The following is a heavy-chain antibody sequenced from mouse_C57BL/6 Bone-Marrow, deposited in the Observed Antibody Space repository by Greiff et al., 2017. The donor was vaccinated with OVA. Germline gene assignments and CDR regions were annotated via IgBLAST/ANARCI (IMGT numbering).Heavy chain of an antibody. CDR3: ARGYGSSYGGFAD. Sequence: VQLQESGSELRRPGSSVKLSCKDFDSEVFPIAYMSWVRQKPGHGFEWIGGILPSIGRTIYGEKFEDKATLDADTLSNTAYLELNSLTSEDSGIYYSARGYGSSYGGFADWGQGTLVTVAA. J-gene: IGHJ3*01. CDR1: DSEVFPIAY. V-gene: IGHV15-2*01. CDR2: ILPSIGRT. D-gene: IGHD1-1*01.